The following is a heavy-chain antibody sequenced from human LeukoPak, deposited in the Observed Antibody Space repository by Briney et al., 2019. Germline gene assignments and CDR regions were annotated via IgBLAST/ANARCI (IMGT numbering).Heavy chain of an antibody. CDR2: LNLDGSDK. D-gene: IGHD1-1*01. Sequence: GGSLRLSWVVSGFTFSESWMSWVRQAPGKGLGWVASLNLDGSDKYYVDSVKGRFTISRDNAKNSLYLQMDSLRVEDTAVYYCAKGKRYPDYWGQGTLVTVSS. CDR1: GFTFSESW. V-gene: IGHV3-7*03. CDR3: AKGKRYPDY. J-gene: IGHJ4*02.